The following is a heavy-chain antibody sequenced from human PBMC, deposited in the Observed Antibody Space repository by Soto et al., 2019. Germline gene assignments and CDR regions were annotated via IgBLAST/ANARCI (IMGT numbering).Heavy chain of an antibody. V-gene: IGHV6-1*01. CDR3: ARVHRGESGYYYYYMDV. D-gene: IGHD3-10*01. Sequence: SQTLSLTCAISGDSVSSNSAAWNWIRQSPSRGLEWLGRTYYRSKWYNDYAVSVKSRITINPDTSKNQFSLQLNSVTPEDTAVYYCARVHRGESGYYYYYMDVWGKGTTVTVSS. CDR2: TYYRSKWYN. J-gene: IGHJ6*03. CDR1: GDSVSSNSAA.